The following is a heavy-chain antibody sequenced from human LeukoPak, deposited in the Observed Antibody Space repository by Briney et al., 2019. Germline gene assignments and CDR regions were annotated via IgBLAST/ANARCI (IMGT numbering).Heavy chain of an antibody. CDR3: ARDHFDSSGYYYLLGYFEH. CDR2: IKPSGGGT. V-gene: IGHV1-46*01. CDR1: GYTFTNYY. Sequence: ASVKVSCKAPGYTFTNYYVRWVRQAPGQGLEWMGIIKPSGGGTSYALKFQGRVTMTRDTSTSTAYMELSSLRSEDTAVYYCARDHFDSSGYYYLLGYFEHWGQGTLVTVSS. J-gene: IGHJ1*01. D-gene: IGHD3-22*01.